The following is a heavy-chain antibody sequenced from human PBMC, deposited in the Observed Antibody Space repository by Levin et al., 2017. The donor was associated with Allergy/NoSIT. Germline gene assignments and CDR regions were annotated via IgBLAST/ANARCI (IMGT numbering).Heavy chain of an antibody. Sequence: GGSLRLSCAASGFTFSDYYMSWIRQAPGKGLEWVSYISSSGSTIYYADSVKGRFTISRDNAKNSLYLQMNSLRAEDTAVYYCARGSGCSSTSCRLSPHPRYDYWGQGTLVTVSS. CDR3: ARGSGCSSTSCRLSPHPRYDY. J-gene: IGHJ4*02. CDR1: GFTFSDYY. V-gene: IGHV3-11*01. CDR2: ISSSGSTI. D-gene: IGHD2-2*01.